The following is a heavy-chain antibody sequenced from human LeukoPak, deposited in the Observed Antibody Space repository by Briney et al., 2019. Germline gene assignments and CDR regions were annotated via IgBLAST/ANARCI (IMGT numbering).Heavy chain of an antibody. D-gene: IGHD3-22*01. CDR2: IYHSGST. CDR1: GYSISSAYY. V-gene: IGHV4-38-2*01. Sequence: KPSETLSLTCAVSGYSISSAYYWGWIRQPPEKGLEWIGSIYHSGSTYYNPSLKSRVTISVDTSKNQFSLNLTSVTAADTAVYYCARGRRAFYESRGNRFYYYMDVWGKGTTVIVSS. J-gene: IGHJ6*03. CDR3: ARGRRAFYESRGNRFYYYMDV.